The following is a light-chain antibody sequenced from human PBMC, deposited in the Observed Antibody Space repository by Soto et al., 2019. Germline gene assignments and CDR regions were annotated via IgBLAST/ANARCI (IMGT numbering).Light chain of an antibody. CDR1: SSDVGAYNY. J-gene: IGLJ1*01. Sequence: QSALTQPASVSGSPGQSITISCTGSSSDVGAYNYVSWYQQHPDKAPKLMIYEVSNRPSGVSHRFSGSKFGNTASLTISGLQGEDEADYYCSAYTVSRTYVFGTGTKLTVL. V-gene: IGLV2-14*01. CDR2: EVS. CDR3: SAYTVSRTYV.